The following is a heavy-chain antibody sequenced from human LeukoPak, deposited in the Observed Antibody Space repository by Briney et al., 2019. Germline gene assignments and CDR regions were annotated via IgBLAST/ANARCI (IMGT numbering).Heavy chain of an antibody. V-gene: IGHV4-59*01. CDR2: IYYNGST. J-gene: IGHJ5*02. CDR3: ARGTGSSTSCYWFDP. CDR1: GGSISSYY. Sequence: SETLSLTCTVSGGSISSYYWSWIRQPPGKGLEWIGYIYYNGSTNYNPSLKSRLTISVDTSKHQFSLKLSSVTAADTAVYYCARGTGSSTSCYWFDPWGQGTLVTVSS. D-gene: IGHD2-2*01.